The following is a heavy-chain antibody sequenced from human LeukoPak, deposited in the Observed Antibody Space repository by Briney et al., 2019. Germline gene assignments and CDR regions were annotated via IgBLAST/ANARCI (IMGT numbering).Heavy chain of an antibody. CDR3: ASPGYDYVWGSYRR. CDR2: INPNSGGT. J-gene: IGHJ4*02. Sequence: GGSLRLSCAASGFTFSSYWMHWVRQAPGQGLEWMGWINPNSGGTNYAQKFQGRVTMTRDTSISTAYMELSRLRSDDTAVYYCASPGYDYVWGSYRRWGQGTLVTVSS. V-gene: IGHV1-2*02. D-gene: IGHD3-16*02. CDR1: GFTFSSYW.